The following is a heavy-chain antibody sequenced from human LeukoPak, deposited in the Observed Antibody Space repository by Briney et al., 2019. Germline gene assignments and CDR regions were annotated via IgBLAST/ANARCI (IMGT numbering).Heavy chain of an antibody. Sequence: GASVKVSCKASGYTFTGYYMHWVRQAPGQGLEWMGRIIPILGIANYAQKFQGRVTITADKSTSTAYMELSSLRSEDTAVYYCASPKDGVVAAILPPDAFDIWGQGTMVTVSS. CDR1: GYTFTGYY. J-gene: IGHJ3*02. V-gene: IGHV1-69*02. CDR3: ASPKDGVVAAILPPDAFDI. CDR2: IIPILGIA. D-gene: IGHD2-15*01.